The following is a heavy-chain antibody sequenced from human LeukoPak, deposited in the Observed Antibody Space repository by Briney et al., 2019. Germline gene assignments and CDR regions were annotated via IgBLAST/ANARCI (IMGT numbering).Heavy chain of an antibody. CDR2: ISGSGGST. V-gene: IGHV3-23*01. D-gene: IGHD3-22*01. Sequence: PGGSLRLSCAASGFTFSSYAMSWVRQAPGKGLEWVSAISGSGGSTYYADSVKGRFTISRDNSKNTLYLQMKSLRAEDTAVYYCAKEGYYYDSSGYPTPFDYWGQGTLVTVSS. CDR3: AKEGYYYDSSGYPTPFDY. CDR1: GFTFSSYA. J-gene: IGHJ4*02.